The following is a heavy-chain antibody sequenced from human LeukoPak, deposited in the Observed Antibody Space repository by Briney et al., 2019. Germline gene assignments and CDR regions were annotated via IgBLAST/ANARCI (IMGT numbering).Heavy chain of an antibody. CDR1: GFTVSSNY. D-gene: IGHD3-16*01. CDR2: IDSGGST. J-gene: IGHJ4*02. CDR3: AREIEGDFDY. V-gene: IGHV3-53*01. Sequence: GGSLRLSCAASGFTVSSNYMSWVRQAPGKGLEWVSVIDSGGSTYYADSAKGRCAISRDNSKNTLYLQMNSLRGEDTAVYYCAREIEGDFDYWGQGTLVTVSS.